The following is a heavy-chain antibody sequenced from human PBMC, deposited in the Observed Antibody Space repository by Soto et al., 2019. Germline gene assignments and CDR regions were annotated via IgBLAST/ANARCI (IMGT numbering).Heavy chain of an antibody. V-gene: IGHV4-39*01. Sequence: PSETLSLTCTVSGGSISSSTYYWDWIRQPPGKGLEWIGAMYYTGNKNYNPSLESRVTMSVDTSKNQFSLKLSSVTPTDTAVYYCARAGLYDFWSGYHYGMDVWGQGTTVTVSS. J-gene: IGHJ6*02. CDR2: MYYTGNK. CDR1: GGSISSSTYY. CDR3: ARAGLYDFWSGYHYGMDV. D-gene: IGHD3-3*01.